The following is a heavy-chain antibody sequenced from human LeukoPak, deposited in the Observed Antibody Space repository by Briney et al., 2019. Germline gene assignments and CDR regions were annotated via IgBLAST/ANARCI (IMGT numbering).Heavy chain of an antibody. V-gene: IGHV3-23*01. CDR2: ISGSGGST. Sequence: TGGSLRLSCAASGFTFSSYVMSWVRQAPGKGLGWVSAISGSGGSTYYADSVKGRFTISRDNSKNTLYLLMNSLRAEDTALYYCAKDRVPGDYWGQGTLVTVSS. J-gene: IGHJ4*02. CDR3: AKDRVPGDY. D-gene: IGHD1-14*01. CDR1: GFTFSSYV.